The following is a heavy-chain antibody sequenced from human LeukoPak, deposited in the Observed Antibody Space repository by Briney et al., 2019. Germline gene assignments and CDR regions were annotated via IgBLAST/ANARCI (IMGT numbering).Heavy chain of an antibody. CDR2: ISGSGGST. CDR1: GFTFSSYA. D-gene: IGHD3-22*01. J-gene: IGHJ4*02. CDR3: AKDYYDSSGHSYYFDY. V-gene: IGHV3-23*01. Sequence: GGSLRLSCAASGFTFSSYAMSWVRQAPGKGLEWVSAISGSGGSTYYADSVKGRFTISRDNSKNTLYLQMNSLRAEDTAVYYCAKDYYDSSGHSYYFDYWGQGTLVTVSS.